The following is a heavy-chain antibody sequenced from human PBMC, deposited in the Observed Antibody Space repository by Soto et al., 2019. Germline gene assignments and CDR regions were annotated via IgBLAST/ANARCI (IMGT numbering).Heavy chain of an antibody. CDR1: GFTFRSHW. D-gene: IGHD1-20*01. J-gene: IGHJ6*02. CDR3: ARGITGAMDV. Sequence: GGSLRLSCAACGFTFRSHWMHWVRQAPDKGLVWVSQINPDGRTTTYADSVNGRFTFSRDNAKNTLYLQMNSLRVEDTAVYYCARGITGAMDVWGRGTTVTVSS. CDR2: INPDGRTT. V-gene: IGHV3-74*01.